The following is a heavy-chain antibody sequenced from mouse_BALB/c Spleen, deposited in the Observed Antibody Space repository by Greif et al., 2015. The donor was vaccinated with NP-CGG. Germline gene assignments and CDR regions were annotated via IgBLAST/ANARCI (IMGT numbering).Heavy chain of an antibody. Sequence: DVKLVESGGGLVQPGGSLKLSCAASGFTFSSYTMSWVRQTPEKRLEWVAYISNGGGSTYYPDTVKGRFTISRDNAKNALCLRVSSRESEETARYCWARGPCSWGGFGGWGQGGALTVS. CDR1: GFTFSSYT. V-gene: IGHV5-12-2*01. D-gene: IGHD1-2*01. J-gene: IGHJ2*01. CDR2: ISNGGGST. CDR3: ARGPCSWGGFGG.